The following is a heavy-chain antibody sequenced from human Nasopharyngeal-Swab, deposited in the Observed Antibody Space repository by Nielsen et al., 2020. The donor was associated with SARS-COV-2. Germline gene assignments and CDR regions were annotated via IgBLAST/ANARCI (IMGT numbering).Heavy chain of an antibody. CDR3: ARPTTLGYYYGMDV. D-gene: IGHD1-14*01. V-gene: IGHV4-34*01. J-gene: IGHJ6*02. Sequence: RQAPGKGLEWIGEINHSGSTNYNPSLKSRVTISVDTSKNQFSLKLSSVTAADTAVYYCARPTTLGYYYGMDVWGQGTTDTVSS. CDR2: INHSGST.